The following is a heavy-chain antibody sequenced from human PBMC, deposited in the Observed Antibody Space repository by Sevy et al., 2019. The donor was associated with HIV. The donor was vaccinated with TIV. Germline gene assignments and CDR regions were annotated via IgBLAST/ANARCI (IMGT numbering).Heavy chain of an antibody. V-gene: IGHV3-21*01. D-gene: IGHD1-1*01. CDR1: GFTFSSYR. J-gene: IGHJ4*02. CDR2: ISSTSAYI. CDR3: ARAVLEISTWRSDY. Sequence: GGSLRLSCAASGFTFSSYRMNWVRQAPGKGLEWVSCISSTSAYINYADSVKGRFTISRDNAKNLLYLQMDSLRAEDTAVYYCARAVLEISTWRSDYWGQGTMVTVSS.